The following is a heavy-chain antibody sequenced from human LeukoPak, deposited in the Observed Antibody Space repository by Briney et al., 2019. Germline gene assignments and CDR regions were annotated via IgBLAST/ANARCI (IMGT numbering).Heavy chain of an antibody. Sequence: PGGSLRLSCAASGFTVSTKYMIWVRQAPGKGLEWVSVIYSGGTTYYADSVKGRFTISRDNSKNTLYLQMNSLRAEDTAVYYCAREADNWGSDYWGQGTLVTVSS. D-gene: IGHD7-27*01. CDR3: AREADNWGSDY. CDR2: IYSGGTT. V-gene: IGHV3-66*01. CDR1: GFTVSTKY. J-gene: IGHJ4*02.